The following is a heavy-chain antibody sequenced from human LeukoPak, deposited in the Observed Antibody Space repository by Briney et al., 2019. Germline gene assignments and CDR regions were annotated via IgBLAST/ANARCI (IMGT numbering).Heavy chain of an antibody. CDR3: AMYSASSGWYDP. CDR1: GGXISSSGFY. CDR2: VYYSGST. J-gene: IGHJ5*02. D-gene: IGHD1-26*01. V-gene: IGHV4-39*01. Sequence: SETLSLTCTVSGGXISSSGFYWDWLRQPPGKGLEWLGNVYYSGSTLYNPSLKSRLTISVDTSKNQFSLTLRSVTAADSAVYYCAMYSASSGWYDPWGQGTLVIVSS.